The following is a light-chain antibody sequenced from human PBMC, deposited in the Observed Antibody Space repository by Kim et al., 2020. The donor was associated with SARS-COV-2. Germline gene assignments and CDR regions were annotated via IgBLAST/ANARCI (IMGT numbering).Light chain of an antibody. CDR2: AAS. J-gene: IGKJ2*01. Sequence: VSPGERATLSCKASQSVNTNLAWYQQRPGQAPRLLIFAASSRATGIPARFSGHGSGTEFTLAINSLQSEDVAVYYCQQYDDWPPYTFGQGTKLEI. CDR3: QQYDDWPPYT. V-gene: IGKV3-15*01. CDR1: QSVNTN.